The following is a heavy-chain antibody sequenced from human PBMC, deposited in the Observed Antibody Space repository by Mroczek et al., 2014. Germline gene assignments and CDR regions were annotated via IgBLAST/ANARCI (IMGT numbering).Heavy chain of an antibody. J-gene: IGHJ3*02. V-gene: IGHV4-34*01. Sequence: QVQLQQWGAGLLKPSETLSLTCAVYGGSFSGYYWSWIRQPPGKGLEWIGEINHSGSTNYNPSLKSRVTISVDTSKNQFSLKLSSVTAADTAVYYCARGWVTIFGVVSDAFDIWGQGTMVTVSS. D-gene: IGHD3-3*01. CDR1: GGSFSGYY. CDR3: ARGWVTIFGVVSDAFDI. CDR2: INHSGST.